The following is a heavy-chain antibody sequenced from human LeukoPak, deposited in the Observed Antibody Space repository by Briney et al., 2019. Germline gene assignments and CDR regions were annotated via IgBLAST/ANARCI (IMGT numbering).Heavy chain of an antibody. Sequence: QPGGSLRLSCAASGFTFSSYTMSWVRQAPGKGLEWVSAISGSGGSTYYADSVKGRFTISRDNSKNTLYLQMNSLRAEDTAVYYCAKDLAIYDSIYFDYWGQGTLVTVSS. CDR3: AKDLAIYDSIYFDY. D-gene: IGHD3-22*01. J-gene: IGHJ4*02. CDR1: GFTFSSYT. CDR2: ISGSGGST. V-gene: IGHV3-23*01.